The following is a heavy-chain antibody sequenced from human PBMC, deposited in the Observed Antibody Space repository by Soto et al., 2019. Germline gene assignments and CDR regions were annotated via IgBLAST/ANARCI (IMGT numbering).Heavy chain of an antibody. CDR3: AKGDYYDSSGPFDY. J-gene: IGHJ4*02. CDR1: GFTFNNYG. D-gene: IGHD3-22*01. CDR2: ISSDGSKK. V-gene: IGHV3-30*18. Sequence: GGSLRLSCAASGFTFNNYGIHWVRQTPGQGLEWVAVISSDGSKKYYADSVKGRFTISRDNSKNTLYLQMSSLRAEDTAVYYCAKGDYYDSSGPFDYWGQGTVVTVSS.